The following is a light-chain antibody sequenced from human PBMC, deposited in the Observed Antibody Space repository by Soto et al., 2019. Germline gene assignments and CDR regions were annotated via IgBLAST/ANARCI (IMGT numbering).Light chain of an antibody. J-gene: IGLJ1*01. CDR1: SSHVGGDNY. Sequence: QSVLTQPASVSGSPGQSITISCTGTSSHVGGDNYVSWYQQHPGRAPKLMIYEVSNRPSGVSNRFSGSKSGTTASLTISGLQTEDEAEYYCTSYTSSSTYVFGTGTKVTVL. V-gene: IGLV2-14*01. CDR2: EVS. CDR3: TSYTSSSTYV.